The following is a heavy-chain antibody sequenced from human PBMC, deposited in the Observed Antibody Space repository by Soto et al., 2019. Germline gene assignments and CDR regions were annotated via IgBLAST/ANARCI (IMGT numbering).Heavy chain of an antibody. CDR3: AKHYYDYVGYYYYGMDV. CDR1: GFTFSSYG. CDR2: ISYDGSNK. J-gene: IGHJ6*02. D-gene: IGHD3-16*01. Sequence: SLRLSCAASGFTFSSYGMHWVRQAPGKGLEWVAVISYDGSNKYYADSVKGRFTISRDNSKNTLYLQMNSLRAEDTAVYYCAKHYYDYVGYYYYGMDVWGQGTTVTVSS. V-gene: IGHV3-30*18.